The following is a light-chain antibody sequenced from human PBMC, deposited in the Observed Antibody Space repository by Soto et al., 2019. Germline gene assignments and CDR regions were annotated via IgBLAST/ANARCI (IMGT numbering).Light chain of an antibody. CDR3: HQYNNFSSLT. CDR2: DAS. Sequence: DIQMTQSPSTLSASVGDRVTITCRASQSVLNWLAWYQQKPGKAPKLLIYDASNLQSGVSSRFSGSGFGTEFTLTISSLQPDDFATYYCHQYNNFSSLTFGGGTRVEIK. CDR1: QSVLNW. V-gene: IGKV1-5*01. J-gene: IGKJ4*01.